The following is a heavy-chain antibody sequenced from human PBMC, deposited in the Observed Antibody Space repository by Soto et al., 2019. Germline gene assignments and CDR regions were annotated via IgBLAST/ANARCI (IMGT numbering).Heavy chain of an antibody. CDR1: GYTFTGYY. V-gene: IGHV1-2*04. Sequence: GASVKVSCKASGYTFTGYYMHWVRQAPGQGLEWMGWINPNSGGTNYAQKFQGWVTMTRDTSISTAYMELRSLRSDDTAVYYCARVNDSSGYHPNCFDPWGQGTLVTVSS. D-gene: IGHD3-22*01. CDR3: ARVNDSSGYHPNCFDP. J-gene: IGHJ5*02. CDR2: INPNSGGT.